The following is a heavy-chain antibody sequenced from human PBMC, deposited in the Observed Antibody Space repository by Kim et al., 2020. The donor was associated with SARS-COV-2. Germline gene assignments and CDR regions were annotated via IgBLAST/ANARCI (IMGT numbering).Heavy chain of an antibody. J-gene: IGHJ6*02. CDR3: ARTRYATDYYYYGVDV. V-gene: IGHV3-11*06. D-gene: IGHD4-17*01. Sequence: KGRFTISRDNAKNSLYLQMNSLRDEDTAVYYTARTRYATDYYYYGVDVWGQGTTVTVSS.